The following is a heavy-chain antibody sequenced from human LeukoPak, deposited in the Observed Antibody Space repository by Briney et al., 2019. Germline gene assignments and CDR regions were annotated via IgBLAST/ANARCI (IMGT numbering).Heavy chain of an antibody. CDR3: ARVGSSGYFSPYFDY. V-gene: IGHV3-7*01. CDR2: IKQDGSEK. D-gene: IGHD3-22*01. Sequence: GGSLRLSCAASGFTFSSCWMSGVRQAPGKGLEWVANIKQDGSEKYYVDSVKGRFTISRDNAKNSLYLQMNSLRAEDTAVYYCARVGSSGYFSPYFDYWGQGTLVTVSS. J-gene: IGHJ4*02. CDR1: GFTFSSCW.